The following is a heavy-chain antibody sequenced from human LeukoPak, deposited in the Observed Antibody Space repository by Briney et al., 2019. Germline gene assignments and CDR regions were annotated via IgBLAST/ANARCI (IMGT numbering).Heavy chain of an antibody. V-gene: IGHV3-23*01. CDR2: ISGSGGST. CDR3: AKSNTYYYDSSPDY. D-gene: IGHD3-22*01. J-gene: IGHJ4*02. CDR1: GFTFSSYA. Sequence: VGSLRLSCAASGFTFSSYAMSWVRQAPGKGLEWVSAISGSGGSTYYADSVKGRFTISRDNSKNTLYLQMNSLRAEDTAVYYCAKSNTYYYDSSPDYWGQGTLVTVSS.